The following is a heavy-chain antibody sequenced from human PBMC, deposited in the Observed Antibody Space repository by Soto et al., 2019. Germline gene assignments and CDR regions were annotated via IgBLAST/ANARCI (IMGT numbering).Heavy chain of an antibody. CDR1: GGSFSGYY. CDR3: ARGSRANYDILTGYDY. J-gene: IGHJ4*02. D-gene: IGHD3-9*01. Sequence: QVQLQQWGAGLLKPSETLSLTCAVYGGSFSGYYWSWIRQPPGKGLEWIGEINHSGSTNYNPSLKSRVTISVDTSKNQFSLKLSSVPAADTAVYYCARGSRANYDILTGYDYWGQGTLVTVSS. V-gene: IGHV4-34*01. CDR2: INHSGST.